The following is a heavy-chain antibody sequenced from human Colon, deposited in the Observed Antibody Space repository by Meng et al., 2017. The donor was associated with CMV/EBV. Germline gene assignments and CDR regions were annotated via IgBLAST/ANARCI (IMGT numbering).Heavy chain of an antibody. J-gene: IGHJ4*02. CDR1: AFTFSRYW. CDR2: IKEDGSEE. V-gene: IGHV3-7*01. Sequence: GGSLRLSCAASAFTFSRYWMAWVRQAPGKGLEWVANIKEDGSEEYYLDSVKGRFTISRDNAKNTVYLQMDSLRSEDTAVYYCARDSTALPLYYFDYWGQGTLVTVSS. CDR3: ARDSTALPLYYFDY.